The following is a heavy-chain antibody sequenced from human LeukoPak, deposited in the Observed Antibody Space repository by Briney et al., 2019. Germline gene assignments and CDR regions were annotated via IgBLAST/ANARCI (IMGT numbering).Heavy chain of an antibody. CDR3: ARSTVAGTRYYYYYMDV. CDR1: GYTFTSYA. V-gene: IGHV7-4-1*02. J-gene: IGHJ6*03. Sequence: GASVKVSCKASGYTFTSYAMNWVRQAPGQGLEWMGWINTNTGNPTYAQGFTGRFVFSLDTSVSTAYLQISSLKAEDTAVYYCARSTVAGTRYYYYYMDVWGKGTTVTVSS. D-gene: IGHD6-19*01. CDR2: INTNTGNP.